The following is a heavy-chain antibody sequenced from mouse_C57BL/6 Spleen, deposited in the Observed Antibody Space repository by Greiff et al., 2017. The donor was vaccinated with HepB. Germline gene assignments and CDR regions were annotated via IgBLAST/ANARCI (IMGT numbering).Heavy chain of an antibody. CDR2: IDPSDSET. V-gene: IGHV1-52*01. CDR1: GYTFTSYW. J-gene: IGHJ3*01. Sequence: QVQLQQPGAELVRPGSSVKLSCKASGYTFTSYWMHWVKQRPIQGLEWIGNIDPSDSETHYNQKFKDKATLTVDKSSSTAYMQLSSLTSEDSAVYYRARAAQATAWFAYWGQGTLVTVSA. CDR3: ARAAQATAWFAY. D-gene: IGHD3-2*02.